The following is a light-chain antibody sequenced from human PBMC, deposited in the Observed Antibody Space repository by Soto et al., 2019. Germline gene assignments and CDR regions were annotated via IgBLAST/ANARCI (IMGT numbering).Light chain of an antibody. Sequence: QSVLTQPPSASGTPGQRVTISCSGSSSNIGSNTVNWYQQLPGTAPKLLICSNNQRPSGVPDRFSGSKSGTSASLAIRGLQSEDEADYYCAAWDDSLNGVVFGGGTKLTVL. CDR2: SNN. J-gene: IGLJ2*01. CDR1: SSNIGSNT. CDR3: AAWDDSLNGVV. V-gene: IGLV1-44*01.